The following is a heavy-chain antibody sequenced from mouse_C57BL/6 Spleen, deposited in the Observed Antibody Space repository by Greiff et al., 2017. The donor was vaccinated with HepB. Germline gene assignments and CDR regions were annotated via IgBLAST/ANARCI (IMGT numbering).Heavy chain of an antibody. Sequence: EVQLQQSGAELVRPGASVKLSCTASGFNIKDYYMHWVKQRPEQGLEWIGRIDPEDGDTEYAPKFQGKATMTADTSSNTAYLQLSSLTSEDTAVYYSTTSPFATVVATDAVDYWGQGTSVTVSS. CDR2: IDPEDGDT. CDR1: GFNIKDYY. J-gene: IGHJ4*01. V-gene: IGHV14-1*01. CDR3: TTSPFATVVATDAVDY. D-gene: IGHD1-1*01.